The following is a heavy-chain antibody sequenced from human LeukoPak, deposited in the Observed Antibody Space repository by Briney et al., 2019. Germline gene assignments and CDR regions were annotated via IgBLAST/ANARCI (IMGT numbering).Heavy chain of an antibody. CDR2: ISSSSSYI. V-gene: IGHV3-21*06. CDR1: GFTFSSYT. CDR3: ARDTYDILTGYYKWAFDI. D-gene: IGHD3-9*01. Sequence: GGSLRLSCAASGFTFSSYTMNWVRQAPGKGLEWVSSISSSSSYIYYADSVKGRFTISKDNAKNSLYLQMNSLRAEDTAVYYCARDTYDILTGYYKWAFDIWGQGTMVTVSS. J-gene: IGHJ3*02.